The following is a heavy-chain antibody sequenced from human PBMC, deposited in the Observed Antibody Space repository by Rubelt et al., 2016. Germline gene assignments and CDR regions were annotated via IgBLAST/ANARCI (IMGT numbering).Heavy chain of an antibody. CDR3: ARTYYYDSSGYSDPLYYFDY. D-gene: IGHD3-22*01. V-gene: IGHV4-4*02. Sequence: PSLKSRVTISVDKSKNQFSLKLSSVTAADTAVYYCARTYYYDSSGYSDPLYYFDYWGQGTLVTVPS. J-gene: IGHJ4*02.